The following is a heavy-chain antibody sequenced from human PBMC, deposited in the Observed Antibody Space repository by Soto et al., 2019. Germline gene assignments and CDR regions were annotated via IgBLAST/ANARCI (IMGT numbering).Heavy chain of an antibody. CDR1: GVTFSSYA. CDR3: ARRGSGSYYDY. J-gene: IGHJ4*02. CDR2: ISGSGVST. Sequence: EVLLLESGGGLVQPGGSLRLSCAASGVTFSSYAMRWVRQAPVKGLEWVSAISGSGVSTYYADSGKGRFTISRDNSKNTLYLQMNSLRAEDTAVYYCARRGSGSYYDYWGQGPLVTVSS. V-gene: IGHV3-23*01. D-gene: IGHD1-26*01.